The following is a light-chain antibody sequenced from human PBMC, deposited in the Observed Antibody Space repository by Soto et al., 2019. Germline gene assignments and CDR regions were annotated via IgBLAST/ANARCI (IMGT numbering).Light chain of an antibody. CDR2: EVS. CDR3: SSFAGSPVV. Sequence: QSALTQPPSASGSPVQSVTITCSGTSSDVGEENYVSWYQQHPGKVPKLILYEVSKRPSGVPDRFSGSRSGNTASLTVSGLQAEDEADYYCSSFAGSPVVFGGGTKVTVL. V-gene: IGLV2-8*01. CDR1: SSDVGEENY. J-gene: IGLJ2*01.